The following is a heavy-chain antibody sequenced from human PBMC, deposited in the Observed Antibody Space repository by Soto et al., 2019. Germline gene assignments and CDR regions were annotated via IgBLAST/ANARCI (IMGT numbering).Heavy chain of an antibody. Sequence: PSETLSLTCTVSGGSISSYYWSWIRQPPGKGLEWIGYIYYSGSTNYNPSLKSRVTISVDTSKNQFSLKLSSVTAADTAVYYCARGSGAPGGYFYYYYMDVWGKGTTVTVSS. CDR1: GGSISSYY. D-gene: IGHD1-26*01. CDR2: IYYSGST. J-gene: IGHJ6*03. CDR3: ARGSGAPGGYFYYYYMDV. V-gene: IGHV4-59*01.